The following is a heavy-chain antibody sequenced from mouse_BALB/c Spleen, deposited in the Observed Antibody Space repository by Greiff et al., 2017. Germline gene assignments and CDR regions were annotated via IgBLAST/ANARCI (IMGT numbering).Heavy chain of an antibody. CDR2: ISYSGST. J-gene: IGHJ3*01. V-gene: IGHV3-2*02. Sequence: EVMLVESGPGLVKPSQSLSLTCTVTGYSITSDYAWNWIRQFPGNKLEWMGYISYSGSTSYNPSLKSRISITRDTSKNQFFLQLNSVTTEDTATYYCARDYGQAYWGQGTLVTVSA. CDR1: GYSITSDYA. D-gene: IGHD1-1*02. CDR3: ARDYGQAY.